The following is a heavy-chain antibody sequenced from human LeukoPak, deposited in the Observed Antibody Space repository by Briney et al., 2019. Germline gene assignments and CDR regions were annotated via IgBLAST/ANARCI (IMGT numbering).Heavy chain of an antibody. V-gene: IGHV3-33*01. D-gene: IGHD6-19*01. CDR2: IRYDGSNK. J-gene: IGHJ6*02. CDR3: ARERIAVAGPVGDQYYGMDV. CDR1: GFTFSSYG. Sequence: GGSLRLSCAASGFTFSSYGMHWVRQAPGKGLEWVADIRYDGSNKYYADSVKGRFTISRDNSKNTLYLQMNSLRAEDTAVYYCARERIAVAGPVGDQYYGMDVWGQGTTVTVSS.